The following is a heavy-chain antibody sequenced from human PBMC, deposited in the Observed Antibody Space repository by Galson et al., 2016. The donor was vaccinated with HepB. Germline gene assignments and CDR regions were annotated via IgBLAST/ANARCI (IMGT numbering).Heavy chain of an antibody. D-gene: IGHD3-10*01. V-gene: IGHV3-33*01. CDR2: IWYNERNR. CDR1: GIRFNAYGG. J-gene: IGHJ3*02. CDR3: TRDGFGGTNYAFDI. Sequence: SLRLSCAASGIRFNAYGGTHWVRQAPGKGLEWVAVIWYNERNRHYADSVKGRFTISKDDSKNTVDLEMNSLRDEDTAVYYCTRDGFGGTNYAFDIWGQGTFVAVSS.